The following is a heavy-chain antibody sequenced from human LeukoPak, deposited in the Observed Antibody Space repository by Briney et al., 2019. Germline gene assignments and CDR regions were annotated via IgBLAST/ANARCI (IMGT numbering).Heavy chain of an antibody. Sequence: PGGSLRLSCAASGFTLKTYGMNWVRQAPGKGLEWVSSINSGSTQTYYADSVKGRFTIARDNSKNTLYLQMNSLRAEDTAVYYCAREVPATGMYFDYWGQGTLVTVSA. CDR2: INSGSTQT. J-gene: IGHJ4*02. V-gene: IGHV3-21*04. D-gene: IGHD2-2*01. CDR1: GFTLKTYG. CDR3: AREVPATGMYFDY.